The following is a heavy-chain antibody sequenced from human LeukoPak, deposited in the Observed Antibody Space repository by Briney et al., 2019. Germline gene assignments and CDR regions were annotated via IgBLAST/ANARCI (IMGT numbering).Heavy chain of an antibody. CDR3: ARGHPKPRNYGYYYYGMDV. CDR1: GGSSSGYY. D-gene: IGHD4-11*01. J-gene: IGHJ6*02. CDR2: INHSGST. V-gene: IGHV4-34*01. Sequence: SETLSLTCAVYGGSSSGYYWSWIRQPPGKGLEWIGEINHSGSTNYNPSLKSRVTISVDTSKNQFSLKLSSVTAADTAVYYCARGHPKPRNYGYYYYGMDVWGQGTTVTVSS.